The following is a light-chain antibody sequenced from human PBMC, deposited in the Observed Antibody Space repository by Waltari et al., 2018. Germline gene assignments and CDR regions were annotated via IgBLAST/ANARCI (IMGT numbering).Light chain of an antibody. CDR2: AVS. Sequence: QSALTQPASVSGSPGQSITISCTGTSSDVGNYKRVSWYQQHPGQAPKLKIYAVSKRPSGVSDRFSGSKSGDMASLTISGLQPEDEAEYFCSSYAGSSKGVFGGGTKVTVL. CDR1: SSDVGNYKR. CDR3: SSYAGSSKGV. V-gene: IGLV2-23*02. J-gene: IGLJ2*01.